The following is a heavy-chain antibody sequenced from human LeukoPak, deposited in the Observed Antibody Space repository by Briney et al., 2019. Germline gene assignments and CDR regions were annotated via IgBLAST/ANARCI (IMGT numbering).Heavy chain of an antibody. CDR3: ARDGYSFGHDFDY. Sequence: GGSLRLSCAASGFTFSGYGMNWVRHTPGKGLVWVSRIKGDGSSTSYADSVKGRFTISRDNAKNTLYLQMNSLRAEDTAVYYCARDGYSFGHDFDYWGQGTLVTVSS. V-gene: IGHV3-74*01. CDR1: GFTFSGYG. D-gene: IGHD5-18*01. J-gene: IGHJ4*02. CDR2: IKGDGSST.